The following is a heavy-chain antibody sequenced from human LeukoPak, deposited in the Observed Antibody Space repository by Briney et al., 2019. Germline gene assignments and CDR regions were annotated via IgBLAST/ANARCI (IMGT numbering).Heavy chain of an antibody. J-gene: IGHJ3*02. D-gene: IGHD1-26*01. V-gene: IGHV3-48*01. CDR2: INSRSSTI. CDR1: GFTFSNYG. Sequence: GGSLRLSCAASGFTFSNYGVNWVRQAPGKGLEWVSYINSRSSTIYYADSVRGRFTISRDNAKNSLYLQMNSLKAEDTAIYYCAREVGTPQAFDIWGQGTMVTVSS. CDR3: AREVGTPQAFDI.